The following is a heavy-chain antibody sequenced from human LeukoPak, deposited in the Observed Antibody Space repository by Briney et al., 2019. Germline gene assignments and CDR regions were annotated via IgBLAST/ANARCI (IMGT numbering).Heavy chain of an antibody. J-gene: IGHJ4*02. CDR2: IYSGGST. CDR1: GFTVSSNY. V-gene: IGHV3-53*01. CDR3: ARENPGGGIDY. Sequence: GGSLRLSCAASGFTVSSNYMSWVRQAPGKGLEWVSVIYSGGSTYYADSVKGRFTISRDNSKNTLYLQMNSLRAEDTTVYYCARENPGGGIDYWGQGTLVTVSS. D-gene: IGHD1-14*01.